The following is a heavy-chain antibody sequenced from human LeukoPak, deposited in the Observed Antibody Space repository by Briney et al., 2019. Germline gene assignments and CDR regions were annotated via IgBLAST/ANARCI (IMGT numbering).Heavy chain of an antibody. CDR3: ATDHQTSLWWFDY. CDR2: IIPIFGTA. CDR1: GGTFSSYA. J-gene: IGHJ4*02. Sequence: AASVKVSCKASGGTFSSYAISWVRQAPGQGLEWMGGIIPIFGTANYAQKFQGRVTITADESTSTAYMELSSLRSEDTAVYYCATDHQTSLWWFDYWGQGTLVTVSS. D-gene: IGHD4/OR15-4a*01. V-gene: IGHV1-69*13.